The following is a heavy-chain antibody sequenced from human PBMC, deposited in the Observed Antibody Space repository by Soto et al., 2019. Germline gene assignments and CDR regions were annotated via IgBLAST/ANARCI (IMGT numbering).Heavy chain of an antibody. D-gene: IGHD3-10*01. CDR1: GFTFISYA. CDR3: ARKVPGSTTRPDYWYFDL. V-gene: IGHV3-23*01. CDR2: ISGGGDAT. J-gene: IGHJ2*01. Sequence: EVQLLESGGGLVQPGGSLRLSCAASGFTFISYAMNWVRQAPGKGLQWVSAISGGGDATFYADSVRGRFTISRDNSRNTLTLQMNSLGAEDTAVYYCARKVPGSTTRPDYWYFDLWGRGTLVTVSS.